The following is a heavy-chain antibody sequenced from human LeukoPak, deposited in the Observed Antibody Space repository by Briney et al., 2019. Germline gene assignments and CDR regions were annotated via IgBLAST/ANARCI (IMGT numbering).Heavy chain of an antibody. CDR3: AKEGGSSGYYDY. V-gene: IGHV3-9*01. Sequence: GGSLRLSCAASGFTFDDYAMHWVRQAPGKGLEWVSGISRNSGSIGYADSVKGRFTISRDNAKNSLYLQMNSLRAEDTALYYCAKEGGSSGYYDYWGQGTLVTVSS. CDR1: GFTFDDYA. J-gene: IGHJ4*02. D-gene: IGHD3-22*01. CDR2: ISRNSGSI.